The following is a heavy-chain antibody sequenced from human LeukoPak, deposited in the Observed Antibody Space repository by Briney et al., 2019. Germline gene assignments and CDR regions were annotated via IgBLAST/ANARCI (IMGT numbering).Heavy chain of an antibody. D-gene: IGHD3-22*01. CDR2: INPNSGGT. CDR3: ARYTKGVDSSGYLDY. Sequence: GASMKVSCKASGYTFTGYYMHWVRQAPGQGLEWMGWINPNSGGTNYAQKFQGRVTMTRDTSISTAYMELSRLRSDDTAVYYCARYTKGVDSSGYLDYWGQGTLVTVSS. J-gene: IGHJ4*02. V-gene: IGHV1-2*02. CDR1: GYTFTGYY.